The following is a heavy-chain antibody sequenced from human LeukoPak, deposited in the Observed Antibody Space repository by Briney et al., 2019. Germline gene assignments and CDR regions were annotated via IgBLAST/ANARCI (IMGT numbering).Heavy chain of an antibody. D-gene: IGHD3-10*01. CDR2: ISGSGTNK. CDR1: GFTFSSYA. J-gene: IGHJ5*02. CDR3: AKRRHYYGSGDYYRDP. V-gene: IGHV3-23*01. Sequence: GGSLRLSCAASGFTFSSYAKSWVRQAPGKGLEWVSSISGSGTNKYYADSVKGRFTISRDNSRNLLFLQMSSLRVEDTAVYYCAKRRHYYGSGDYYRDPWSQGTLVTVSS.